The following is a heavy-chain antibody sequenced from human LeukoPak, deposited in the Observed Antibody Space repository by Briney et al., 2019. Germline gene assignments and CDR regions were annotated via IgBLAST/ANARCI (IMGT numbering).Heavy chain of an antibody. D-gene: IGHD3/OR15-3a*01. CDR1: GFTFSSYA. J-gene: IGHJ6*02. CDR2: ISSSSSYI. CDR3: TRDSSEGYDFWSGYYDSGDYGMDV. V-gene: IGHV3-21*01. Sequence: GGSLRLSCAASGFTFSSYAMSWVRQAPGKGLEWVSSISSSSSYIYYADSVKGRFTISRDNAKNSLYLQMNSLRAEDTAVYYCTRDSSEGYDFWSGYYDSGDYGMDVWGQGTTVTVSS.